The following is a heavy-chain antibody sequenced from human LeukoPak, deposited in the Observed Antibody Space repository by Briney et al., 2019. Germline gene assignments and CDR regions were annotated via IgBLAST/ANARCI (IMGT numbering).Heavy chain of an antibody. V-gene: IGHV3-53*01. CDR2: IYSGGST. Sequence: GGSLRLSCAASGFTVSSNYMSWVRQAPGKGLEWVSVIYSGGSTYYADSVKGRFTISRDSSKNTLYLQMNSLRAEDTAVYYCAKEGGTYYYDSSGYPHFDYWGQGTLVTVSS. CDR3: AKEGGTYYYDSSGYPHFDY. CDR1: GFTVSSNY. J-gene: IGHJ4*02. D-gene: IGHD3-22*01.